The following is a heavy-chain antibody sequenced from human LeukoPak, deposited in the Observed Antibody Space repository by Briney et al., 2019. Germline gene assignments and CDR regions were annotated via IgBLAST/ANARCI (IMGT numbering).Heavy chain of an antibody. D-gene: IGHD1-26*01. J-gene: IGHJ3*02. V-gene: IGHV3-74*01. CDR3: ARSGRGGAFDI. Sequence: GGSLRLSCAASGFTFSAYYMHWVRHAPGKGLLWVSRIYSDGSRTNYADSVKGRFTISGDNAKNTQYLQMNSLRAEDTAVYYCARSGRGGAFDIWGQGTTVTVSS. CDR1: GFTFSAYY. CDR2: IYSDGSRT.